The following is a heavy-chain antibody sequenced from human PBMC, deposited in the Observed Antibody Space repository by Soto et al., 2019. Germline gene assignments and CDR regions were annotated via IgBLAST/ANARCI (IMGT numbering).Heavy chain of an antibody. CDR1: GFTFSSYA. Sequence: QVQLVESGGGVVQPGRSLRLSCAASGFTFSSYAMHWVRQAPGKGLEWVAVISYDGSSKYYADSVKGRFTISRDNSKNTLYLQMNSLRAEDTAVYYCARRVVTASIDYWGQGTMVTVSS. CDR3: ARRVVTASIDY. V-gene: IGHV3-30-3*01. J-gene: IGHJ4*02. CDR2: ISYDGSSK. D-gene: IGHD2-21*02.